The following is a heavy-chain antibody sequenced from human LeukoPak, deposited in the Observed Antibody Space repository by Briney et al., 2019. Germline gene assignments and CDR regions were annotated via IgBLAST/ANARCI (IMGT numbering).Heavy chain of an antibody. CDR1: GFTFSSYA. V-gene: IGHV3-43*01. CDR2: ISWDGGST. Sequence: PGKSLRLSCAASGFTFSSYAMHWVRQGPGKGLEWVSLISWDGGSTYYADSVKGRFTISRDNSKNSLYLQMNSLRTEDTALYYCAKERGSYGFDYWGQGTLVTVSS. J-gene: IGHJ4*02. CDR3: AKERGSYGFDY. D-gene: IGHD5-18*01.